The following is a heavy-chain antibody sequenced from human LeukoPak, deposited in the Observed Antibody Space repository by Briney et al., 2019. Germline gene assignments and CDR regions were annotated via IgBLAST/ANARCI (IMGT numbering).Heavy chain of an antibody. D-gene: IGHD1-26*01. Sequence: GGSLRLSCAASGFTFSSYAIHWVRQAPGKGLEWVAIISYDGSDKYYADSVKGRFTISRGNSKNTLYLQMNSLRGEDTAVYYCARVFSGSLGPRGALGYWGQGTLVTVSS. J-gene: IGHJ4*02. CDR1: GFTFSSYA. V-gene: IGHV3-30*04. CDR2: ISYDGSDK. CDR3: ARVFSGSLGPRGALGY.